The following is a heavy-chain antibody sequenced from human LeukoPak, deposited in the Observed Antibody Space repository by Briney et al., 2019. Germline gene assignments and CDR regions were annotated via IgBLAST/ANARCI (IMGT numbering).Heavy chain of an antibody. D-gene: IGHD6-19*01. CDR1: GYTFTGYY. J-gene: IGHJ4*02. V-gene: IGHV1-2*02. Sequence: ASVTVSCKASGYTFTGYYMHWVRQAPGQGLEWMGWINPNSGGTNYAQKFQGRVTMTRDTSISTAYMELRSLRSDDTAVYYCAREGIAVAGNDYWGQGTLVTVSS. CDR2: INPNSGGT. CDR3: AREGIAVAGNDY.